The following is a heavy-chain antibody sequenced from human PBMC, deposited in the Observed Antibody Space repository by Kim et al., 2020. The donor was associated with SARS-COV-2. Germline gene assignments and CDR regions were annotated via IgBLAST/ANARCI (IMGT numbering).Heavy chain of an antibody. CDR1: GFSFSDYW. CDR2: VKQDGSEK. D-gene: IGHD3-9*01. V-gene: IGHV3-7*01. CDR3: TSLSTSYGMDV. Sequence: GGSLRLSCAASGFSFSDYWMSWVRQAPGKGLEWVANVKQDGSEKNYVDSMKGRFIIPRDNAQNSVYLQMSSLRAEDTAVYYCTSLSTSYGMDVWGQGTTV. J-gene: IGHJ6*02.